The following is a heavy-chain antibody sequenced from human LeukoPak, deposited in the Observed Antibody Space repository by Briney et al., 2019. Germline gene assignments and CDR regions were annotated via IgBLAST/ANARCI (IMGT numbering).Heavy chain of an antibody. Sequence: PSETLSLTCAVYGGSFSGYYWSWIRQPPGKGLEWIGEINHSGSTNYNPSLKSRVTISVDTSKNQFSLKLSSVTAADTAVYYCARVRAYGDDYWGQGTLVTVSS. CDR2: INHSGST. CDR3: ARVRAYGDDY. J-gene: IGHJ4*02. V-gene: IGHV4-34*01. CDR1: GGSFSGYY. D-gene: IGHD4-17*01.